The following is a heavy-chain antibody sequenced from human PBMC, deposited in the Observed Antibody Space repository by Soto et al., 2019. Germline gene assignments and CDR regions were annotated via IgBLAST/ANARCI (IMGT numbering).Heavy chain of an antibody. Sequence: SETLSLTCTVSGGSISSYYWSWIRQPPGKGLEWIGYIYYSGSTNYNPSLKSRVTISVDTSKNQFSLKLSSVTAADTAVYYCARENIVGGNDAFDIWGQGTMVTVSS. CDR2: IYYSGST. V-gene: IGHV4-59*01. D-gene: IGHD1-26*01. J-gene: IGHJ3*02. CDR1: GGSISSYY. CDR3: ARENIVGGNDAFDI.